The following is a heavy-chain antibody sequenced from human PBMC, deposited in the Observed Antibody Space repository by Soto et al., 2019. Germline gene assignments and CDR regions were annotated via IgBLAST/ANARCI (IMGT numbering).Heavy chain of an antibody. CDR3: ARGDIVVESTANDS. CDR1: GFTFDDYT. V-gene: IGHV3-43*01. Sequence: GGSLRLSCAASGFTFDDYTMHWVRQAPGKGLEWVSLISWDGGSTYYADSVKGRFTISRDNAKSTLYLQMSSLRAEDTALYYCARGDIVVESTANDSWGQGTLVTVSS. CDR2: ISWDGGST. J-gene: IGHJ4*02. D-gene: IGHD2-15*01.